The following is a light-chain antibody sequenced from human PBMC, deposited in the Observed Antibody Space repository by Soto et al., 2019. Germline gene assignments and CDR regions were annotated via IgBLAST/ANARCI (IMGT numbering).Light chain of an antibody. V-gene: IGLV2-14*01. CDR1: SSDVGGYNY. CDR3: SSYTRNSTLV. J-gene: IGLJ2*01. CDR2: EVS. Sequence: QSALTQPASVSGSPGQSITISCTGTSSDVGGYNYVSWYQQHPGKDPKLMIYEVSNRPSGVSNRFSGSKSGNTASLTISGLQAEDEADYYCSSYTRNSTLVFGGGTKLTVL.